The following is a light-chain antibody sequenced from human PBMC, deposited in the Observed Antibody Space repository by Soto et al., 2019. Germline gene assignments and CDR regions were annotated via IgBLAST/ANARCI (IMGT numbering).Light chain of an antibody. J-gene: IGKJ1*01. CDR1: QSVSKW. CDR2: KAS. V-gene: IGKV1-5*03. CDR3: QHYNSYSEA. Sequence: DIRMTQSPSTLSASGGDRVTITCLASQSVSKWLEWYQQKPGKAPNLLIYKASTLKSGVPSRFRGSGSGTEFTLTISSLPPDDVETYYCQHYNSYSEAFGQGTKVDIK.